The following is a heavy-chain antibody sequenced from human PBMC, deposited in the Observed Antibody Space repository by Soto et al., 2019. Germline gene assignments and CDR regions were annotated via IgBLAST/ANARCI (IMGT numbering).Heavy chain of an antibody. Sequence: ASVKVSCKASGCTFTSYDINWVRQATGQGLEWMGWMNPNSGNTGYAQKFQGRVTMARNTSISTAYMELSSLRSEDTAVYYCARGHNWNDPYYFDYWGRGTLVTVSS. D-gene: IGHD1-20*01. CDR2: MNPNSGNT. J-gene: IGHJ4*02. V-gene: IGHV1-8*01. CDR3: ARGHNWNDPYYFDY. CDR1: GCTFTSYD.